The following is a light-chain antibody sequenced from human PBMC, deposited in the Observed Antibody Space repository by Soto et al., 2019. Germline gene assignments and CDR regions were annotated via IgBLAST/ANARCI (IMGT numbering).Light chain of an antibody. CDR3: MKALQAPLT. CDR2: LGS. CDR1: QSLLNSNGYNY. J-gene: IGKJ1*01. V-gene: IGKV2-28*01. Sequence: DILVTQSPLSLPVTPEPPASISCRSSQSLLNSNGYNYLDWYLQKPGQSKQLLIYLGSNRASGVPDRFSGSGSGTDFTLKISRVEAEDVELYYCMKALQAPLTFGHGTKVDIK.